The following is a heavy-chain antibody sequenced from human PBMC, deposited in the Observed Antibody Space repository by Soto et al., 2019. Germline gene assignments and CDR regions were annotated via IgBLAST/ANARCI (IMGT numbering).Heavy chain of an antibody. J-gene: IGHJ4*02. D-gene: IGHD6-19*01. V-gene: IGHV3-23*01. CDR2: ISGSSVST. CDR1: GFTFSSYA. Sequence: GGSLRRSCAASGFTFSSYAMCCDRQTPGKGLEWVYGISGSSVSTYYGDSVKGRFTISRDNSKNTLYLQMDSLRAEDTGLYYCARDPGAITVAGNFNAWGQG. CDR3: ARDPGAITVAGNFNA.